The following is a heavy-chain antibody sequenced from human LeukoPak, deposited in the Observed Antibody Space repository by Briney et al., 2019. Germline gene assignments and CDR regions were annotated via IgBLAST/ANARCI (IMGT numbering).Heavy chain of an antibody. D-gene: IGHD3-10*01. V-gene: IGHV4-34*01. CDR3: ARGRITMIRGAPLWFDP. J-gene: IGHJ5*02. Sequence: SETLSLTCAVFGGSFSDYYWSWIRQPPGQGLEWIGEINHSGSTNYNPSLKSRVTISVDTSKNQFSLKLSSVTAADTAVYYCARGRITMIRGAPLWFDPWGQGTLVTVSS. CDR1: GGSFSDYY. CDR2: INHSGST.